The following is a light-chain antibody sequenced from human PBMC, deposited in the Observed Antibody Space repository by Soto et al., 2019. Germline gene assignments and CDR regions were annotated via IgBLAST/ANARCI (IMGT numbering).Light chain of an antibody. V-gene: IGKV1-39*01. Sequence: DIQMTQSPSSLSASVGDRVIITCRASQSVSVYLNWYQKKPGKPPKLLIYTASSLQGGVPSRFSGSGSGTDFTLTINSLQPEDFATYYCQQSFGPLWTFGQGTKVDI. CDR1: QSVSVY. CDR2: TAS. CDR3: QQSFGPLWT. J-gene: IGKJ1*01.